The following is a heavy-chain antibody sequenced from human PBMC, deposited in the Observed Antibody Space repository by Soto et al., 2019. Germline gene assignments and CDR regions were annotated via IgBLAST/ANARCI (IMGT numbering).Heavy chain of an antibody. D-gene: IGHD2-2*01. CDR3: ARALSSPAGLYCDF. CDR1: GGSISTYY. CDR2: IHTTDGT. V-gene: IGHV4-4*07. J-gene: IGHJ4*02. Sequence: PSETLSLTCTVSGGSISTYYWSWIRQPAGKGMEWIGRIHTTDGTKYNPSLKSRVTMSIDTSNNQFSLKLSSLTAADTAVYYCARALSSPAGLYCDFSGQGKRVIVSP.